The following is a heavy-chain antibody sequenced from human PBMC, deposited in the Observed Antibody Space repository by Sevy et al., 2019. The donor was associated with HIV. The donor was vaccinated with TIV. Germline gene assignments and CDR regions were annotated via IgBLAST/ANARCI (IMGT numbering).Heavy chain of an antibody. J-gene: IGHJ4*02. CDR1: GFTFSSYA. V-gene: IGHV3-23*01. Sequence: GGSLRLSCAASGFTFSSYAMSWVRRAPGKGLEWVSALSGNGADTYYADSVKGRFTISRDNSKNTLYLQMNSLRAEDTAVYYCAKDLNNLADFGFPYFDYWGQGTLVTVSS. CDR2: LSGNGADT. CDR3: AKDLNNLADFGFPYFDY. D-gene: IGHD6-19*01.